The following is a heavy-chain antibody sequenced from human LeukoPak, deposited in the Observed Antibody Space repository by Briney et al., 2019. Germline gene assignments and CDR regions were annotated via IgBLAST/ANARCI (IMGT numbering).Heavy chain of an antibody. V-gene: IGHV3-23*01. J-gene: IGHJ4*02. CDR2: ISGSGDST. Sequence: GGSLRLSCSASGFTFSIHAMTWVRQAPGKGLEWVSSISGSGDSTYYADSVKGRFTISRDNSKNTLYLQMNSLRAEDTAVYYCAKVLIRGSFDCWGQGTLVTVSS. D-gene: IGHD1-26*01. CDR3: AKVLIRGSFDC. CDR1: GFTFSIHA.